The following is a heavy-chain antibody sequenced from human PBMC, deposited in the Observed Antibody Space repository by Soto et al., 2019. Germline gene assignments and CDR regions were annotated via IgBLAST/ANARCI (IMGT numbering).Heavy chain of an antibody. CDR3: ARVDCSTTTCYYYGFDV. CDR2: ISYDGSDK. Sequence: ESGGGVVQPGGSLRLSCAGSGFDFSGYTIHWVRQAPGKGLERVAVISYDGSDKYYADSVKGRFTISRDNAKKTLYLQMNSLRIEDTAVYYCARVDCSTTTCYYYGFDVWGQGTTVTVSS. D-gene: IGHD2-2*01. V-gene: IGHV3-30-3*01. J-gene: IGHJ6*02. CDR1: GFDFSGYT.